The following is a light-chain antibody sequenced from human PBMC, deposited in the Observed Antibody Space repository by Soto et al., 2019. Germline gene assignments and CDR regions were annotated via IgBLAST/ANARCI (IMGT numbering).Light chain of an antibody. J-gene: IGKJ1*01. CDR2: GAS. CDR3: QQYASSLT. Sequence: DIVLTQSPSSLSLSVGERATLSCRASQSVGSSFFAWHQQKPGQPPRLLKSGASRRATGIPDCFSGGGSRTVIPLTISRLEPDDFTVYYCQQYASSLTFGQGTKVEI. CDR1: QSVGSSF. V-gene: IGKV3-20*01.